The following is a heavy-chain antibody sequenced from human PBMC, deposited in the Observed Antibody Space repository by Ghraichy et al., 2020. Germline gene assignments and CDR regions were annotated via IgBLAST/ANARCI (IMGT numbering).Heavy chain of an antibody. J-gene: IGHJ5*02. CDR2: IYYSGST. CDR1: GGSVSNSNYY. CDR3: ARHYWRDRYWFDP. V-gene: IGHV4-39*01. Sequence: SETLSLTCTVSGGSVSNSNYYWGWIRQPPGKGLEWIGSIYYSGSTYYNPSLKSRVAISVDTSKNQFSLKLNSVTAADTAVYYRARHYWRDRYWFDPWGQGSLVTVSS. D-gene: IGHD1-1*01.